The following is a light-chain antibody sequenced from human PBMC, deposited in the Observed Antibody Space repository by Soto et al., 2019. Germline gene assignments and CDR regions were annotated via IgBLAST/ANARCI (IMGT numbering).Light chain of an antibody. J-gene: IGKJ1*01. CDR2: HAT. V-gene: IGKV3-20*01. CDR1: QSVSSD. Sequence: EIVMTQSPATLSVSPGESATLSCRASQSVSSDLAWYQQKPGQAPRVLFYHATSRATGIPDRFSGSGSGTDFTLTISRLEPEDFAVYYCQQYGSSWTFGQGTKADIK. CDR3: QQYGSSWT.